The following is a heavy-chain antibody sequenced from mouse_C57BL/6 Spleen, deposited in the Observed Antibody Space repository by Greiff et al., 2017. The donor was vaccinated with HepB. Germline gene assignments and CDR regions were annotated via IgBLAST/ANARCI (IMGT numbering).Heavy chain of an antibody. CDR3: ARGSYYDYAMDY. CDR1: GYAFSSSW. D-gene: IGHD2-4*01. V-gene: IGHV1-82*01. Sequence: QVQLQQSGPELVKPGASVKISCKASGYAFSSSWMNWVKQRPGKGLEWIGRIYPGDGDTNYNGKFKGKATLTADKSSSTAYMQLSSLTSEDSAVYFCARGSYYDYAMDYWGQGTSVTVSS. J-gene: IGHJ4*01. CDR2: IYPGDGDT.